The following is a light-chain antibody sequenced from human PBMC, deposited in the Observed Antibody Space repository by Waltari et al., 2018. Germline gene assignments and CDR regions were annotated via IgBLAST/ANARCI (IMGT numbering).Light chain of an antibody. CDR1: HLVSSN. J-gene: IGKJ1*01. V-gene: IGKV3-15*01. CDR2: AAY. CDR3: QQYNNLPRT. Sequence: ETVMTQSPDTLSVSPGERTTISCTDSHLVSSNLAWYHQKPGQAPRLLICAAYTRPTCIPARFIGSGSVTEFTLTISSLQSEDFAVYYCQQYNNLPRTFGQGTKVEIK.